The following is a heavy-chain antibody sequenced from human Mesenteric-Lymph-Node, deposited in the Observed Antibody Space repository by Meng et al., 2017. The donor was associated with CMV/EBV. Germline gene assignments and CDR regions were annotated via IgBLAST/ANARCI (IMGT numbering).Heavy chain of an antibody. V-gene: IGHV3-48*04. Sequence: GSLRLSCAASGFTVSSNYMNWVRQAPGKGLEWVSYISSSGKSIYSADSVKGRFTSSRDNAKNSLFLQMNSLRAEDTAVYYCARRYCSSTSCTNDYWGQGTLVTVSS. D-gene: IGHD2-2*01. CDR3: ARRYCSSTSCTNDY. CDR1: GFTVSSNY. J-gene: IGHJ4*02. CDR2: ISSSGKSI.